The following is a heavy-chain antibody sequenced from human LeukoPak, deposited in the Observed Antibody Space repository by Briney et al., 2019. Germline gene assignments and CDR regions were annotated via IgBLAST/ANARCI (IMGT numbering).Heavy chain of an antibody. Sequence: ASVKVSCKASGYTFTGYYMHWVQQAPGQGLEWMGRINPNSGGTNYAQKFQGRVTMTRDTSISTAYMELSRLRSDDTAVYYCARDLFGYSSGWYTPQPPYFDYWGQGTLVTVSS. V-gene: IGHV1-2*06. CDR3: ARDLFGYSSGWYTPQPPYFDY. CDR1: GYTFTGYY. D-gene: IGHD6-19*01. CDR2: INPNSGGT. J-gene: IGHJ4*02.